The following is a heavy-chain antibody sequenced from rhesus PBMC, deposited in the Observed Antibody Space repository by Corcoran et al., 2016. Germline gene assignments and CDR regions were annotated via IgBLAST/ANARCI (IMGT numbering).Heavy chain of an antibody. CDR1: AYSISSGYY. CDR2: LYGSGGSN. CDR3: ARVGSSWSEWDTVGTEWYFDL. D-gene: IGHD5-42*01. J-gene: IGHJ2*01. Sequence: QVQLQESGPGLVKPSETLSLTCAVSAYSISSGYYWGWIRQPPGKWLDWFVSLYGSGGSNYLNPSLKSRVTLSVDTSKNQFSLKRSAVTAADTAVDYCARVGSSWSEWDTVGTEWYFDLWGPGTPITISS. V-gene: IGHV4S14*01.